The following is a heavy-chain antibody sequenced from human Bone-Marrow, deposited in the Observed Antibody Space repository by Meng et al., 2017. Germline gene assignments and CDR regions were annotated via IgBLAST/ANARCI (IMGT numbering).Heavy chain of an antibody. CDR2: IYTSGST. CDR3: ARDMGYYYDSSGYDY. J-gene: IGHJ4*02. CDR1: GGSISSGSYY. V-gene: IGHV4-61*02. Sequence: SETLSLTCTVSGGSISSGSYYWSWIRQPAGKGLEWIGRIYTSGSTNYNPSLKSRVTISVDTSKNQFSLKLSSVTAADTAVYYCARDMGYYYDSSGYDYWGQGTLVTVSS. D-gene: IGHD3-22*01.